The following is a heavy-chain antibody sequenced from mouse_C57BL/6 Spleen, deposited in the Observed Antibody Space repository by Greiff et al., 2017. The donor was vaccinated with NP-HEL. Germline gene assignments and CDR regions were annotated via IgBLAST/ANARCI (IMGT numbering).Heavy chain of an antibody. CDR1: GFTFSSYA. Sequence: EVKLMESGGGLVKPGGSLKLSCAASGFTFSSYAMSWVRQTPEKRLEWVATISDGGSYTYYPDNVKGRFTISRDNAKNNLYLQMSHLKSEDTAMYDCARDRGDYPFAYWGQGTLVTVSA. J-gene: IGHJ3*01. V-gene: IGHV5-4*01. CDR3: ARDRGDYPFAY. D-gene: IGHD2-4*01. CDR2: ISDGGSYT.